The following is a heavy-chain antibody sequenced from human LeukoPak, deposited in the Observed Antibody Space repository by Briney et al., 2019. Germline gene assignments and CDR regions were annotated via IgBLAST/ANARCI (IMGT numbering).Heavy chain of an antibody. CDR2: ISDSGGST. V-gene: IGHV3-23*01. CDR3: AKDPPQGYSSRWYWLYFDL. CDR1: GFTFTGYA. Sequence: PGGSLRLSCAASGFTFTGYAISWVRQAPGKGLEWVSSISDSGGSTYYADSVKGRFTISRDNSKNTLYLQMNSLRAEDTAVYYCAKDPPQGYSSRWYWLYFDLWGRGTLVSVSS. D-gene: IGHD6-13*01. J-gene: IGHJ2*01.